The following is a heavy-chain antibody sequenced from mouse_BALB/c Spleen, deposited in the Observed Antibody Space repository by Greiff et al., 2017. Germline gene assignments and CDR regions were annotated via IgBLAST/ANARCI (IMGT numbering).Heavy chain of an antibody. CDR3: ARRGYYYGGYFDV. D-gene: IGHD1-1*01. J-gene: IGHJ1*01. Sequence: DVQLQESGPGLVKPSQSLSLTCTVTGYSITSDYAWTWLRQFPGNNLEWMCYISYSGSTSYNPSLKSRISITRDTSKNQFFLQLNSVTTEDTATYYCARRGYYYGGYFDVWGAGNKVTVSS. CDR2: ISYSGST. V-gene: IGHV3-2*02. CDR1: GYSITSDYA.